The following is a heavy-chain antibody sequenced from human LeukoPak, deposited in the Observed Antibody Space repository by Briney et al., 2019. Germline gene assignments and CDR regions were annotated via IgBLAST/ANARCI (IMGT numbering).Heavy chain of an antibody. CDR2: IHYSGST. Sequence: SETLSLTCTVSGASVNGASVTTYYWSWIRQPPGKGLEWIGYIHYSGSTSYNPSLKSRVTISGDRSKNQFSLNLTSVTAADTAVYYCARERLDGGNSDDAFDIWGQGTMVTVSS. CDR1: GASVNGASVTTYY. J-gene: IGHJ3*02. V-gene: IGHV4-61*01. CDR3: ARERLDGGNSDDAFDI. D-gene: IGHD4-23*01.